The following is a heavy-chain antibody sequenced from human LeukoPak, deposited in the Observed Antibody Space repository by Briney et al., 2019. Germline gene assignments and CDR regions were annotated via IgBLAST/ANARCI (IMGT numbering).Heavy chain of an antibody. V-gene: IGHV1-2*02. CDR3: ARGDYYDSSGYLYYYYYYHMDV. CDR1: GYTFTGYY. J-gene: IGHJ6*03. CDR2: INPNSGGT. D-gene: IGHD3-22*01. Sequence: ASVKVSCKASGYTFTGYYMHWVRQAPGQGLEWMGWINPNSGGTNYAQKFQGRVTMTRDTSISTAYMELSRLRSDDTAVYYCARGDYYDSSGYLYYYYYYHMDVWGKGTTVTVSS.